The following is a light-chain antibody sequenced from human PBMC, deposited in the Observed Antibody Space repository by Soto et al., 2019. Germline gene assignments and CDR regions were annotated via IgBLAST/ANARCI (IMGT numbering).Light chain of an antibody. CDR1: QSVSSS. CDR3: QQRSAWPYT. J-gene: IGKJ2*01. V-gene: IGKV3-11*01. CDR2: AAS. Sequence: EIVLTQSPATLSLSPGERATLSCRASQSVSSSLAWYQQKPGQAPRLLIYAASNRATGIPARFSGSGSGTVFTLTISLLDPEDFAFYYCQQRSAWPYTFGQGTKLEIK.